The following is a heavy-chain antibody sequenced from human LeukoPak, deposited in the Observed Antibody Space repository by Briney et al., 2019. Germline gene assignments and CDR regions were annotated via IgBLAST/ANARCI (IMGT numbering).Heavy chain of an antibody. J-gene: IGHJ4*02. Sequence: GGSLRLSCAASGFTFSSYEMNWVRQAPGKGLEWVSYISSSGSSTYYADSVKGRFTISRDNSQNSLYLQMNSLRTEDTALYYCAQDKGGSSWYYLDSWGQGTLVTVSS. CDR3: AQDKGGSSWYYLDS. CDR2: ISSSGSST. D-gene: IGHD6-13*01. CDR1: GFTFSSYE. V-gene: IGHV3-48*03.